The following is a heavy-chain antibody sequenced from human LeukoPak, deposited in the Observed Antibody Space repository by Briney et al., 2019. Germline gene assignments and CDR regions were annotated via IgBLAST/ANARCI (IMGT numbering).Heavy chain of an antibody. J-gene: IGHJ1*01. V-gene: IGHV3-74*01. CDR1: GFTFSRYW. CDR2: INGDGSTT. D-gene: IGHD3-22*01. CDR3: ATGNYYDSIGYYTFGH. Sequence: GGSLRLSCAASGFTFSRYWMHWVGQAPGKGLGWVSRINGDGSTTSYADSVKGGFTISRDNEKKTLYLQLNSLRAEDTAVYYCATGNYYDSIGYYTFGHLGQGTLVPVSS.